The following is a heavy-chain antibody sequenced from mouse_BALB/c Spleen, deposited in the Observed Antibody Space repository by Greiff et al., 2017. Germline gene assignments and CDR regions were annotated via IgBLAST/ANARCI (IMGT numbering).Heavy chain of an antibody. J-gene: IGHJ4*01. Sequence: EVKLQESGPGLVKPSQSLSLTCTVTGYSITSDYAWNWIRQFPGNKLEWMGYISYSGSTSYNPSLKSRISITRDTSKNQFFLQLNSVTTEDTATYYCARRRGCDEEDAMDYWGQGTSVTVSS. CDR1: GYSITSDYA. CDR2: ISYSGST. CDR3: ARRRGCDEEDAMDY. V-gene: IGHV3-2*02.